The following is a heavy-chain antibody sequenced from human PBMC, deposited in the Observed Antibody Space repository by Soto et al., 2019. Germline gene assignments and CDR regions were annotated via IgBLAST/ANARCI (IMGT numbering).Heavy chain of an antibody. CDR1: GFTFSSYR. Sequence: EVQLVESGGGLVQPGGSLRLSCAASGFTFSSYRMSWVRQAPGKGLEWVANIKQDGSEKYYVDSVKGRFTISRDNAKNSLYLQMNSLRAEDTAVYYCARDTYYYDSSGYYTPYYYYYGMDVWGQGTTVTVSS. CDR3: ARDTYYYDSSGYYTPYYYYYGMDV. V-gene: IGHV3-7*05. CDR2: IKQDGSEK. D-gene: IGHD3-22*01. J-gene: IGHJ6*02.